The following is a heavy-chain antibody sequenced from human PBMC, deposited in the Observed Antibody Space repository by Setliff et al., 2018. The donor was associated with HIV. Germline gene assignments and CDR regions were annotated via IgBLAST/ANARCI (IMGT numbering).Heavy chain of an antibody. V-gene: IGHV1-24*01. CDR3: XXXXXXXXXXSGQEYFQH. Sequence: ASVKVSCKVSGYTLTELAMHLXRQAPGKGLEWMGGFDPEDDETIYXQKFQGXXTMTEDXSTDXXYMEXNXLXXXXXXXYYXXXXXXXXXXXSGQEYFQHWGHGTLVTVSS. J-gene: IGHJ1*01. CDR2: FDPEDDET. CDR1: GYTLTELA. D-gene: IGHD3-22*01.